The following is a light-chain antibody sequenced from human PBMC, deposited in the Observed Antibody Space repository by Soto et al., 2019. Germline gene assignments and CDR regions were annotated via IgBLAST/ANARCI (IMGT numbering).Light chain of an antibody. CDR2: GVS. CDR3: SSYTTSSTHYV. CDR1: SSDVGDYNY. Sequence: QSVLTQPASVSGSPGQSITISCTGTSSDVGDYNYVSWYQQYPGKAPKLMIYGVSNWPSGVSNRFSGSKSGNTASLTISGLQAEDEADYYCSSYTTSSTHYVFGAGTKVTVL. J-gene: IGLJ1*01. V-gene: IGLV2-14*01.